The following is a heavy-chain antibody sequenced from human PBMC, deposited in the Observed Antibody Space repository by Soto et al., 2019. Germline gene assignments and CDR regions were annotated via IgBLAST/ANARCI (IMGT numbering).Heavy chain of an antibody. V-gene: IGHV2-70*02. D-gene: IGHD5-12*01. CDR2: IGWDDDK. CDR1: GFSLTTGGMY. Sequence: SGPTLVNPPQTLTLTCSFSGFSLTTGGMYVAWIRQPPGKALEWLALIGWDDDKFYSTSLKTRLTISKDTSKNQVVLTMTNMDPVDTALYFCARSGEHPFDYWGQGSLVTVSS. CDR3: ARSGEHPFDY. J-gene: IGHJ4*02.